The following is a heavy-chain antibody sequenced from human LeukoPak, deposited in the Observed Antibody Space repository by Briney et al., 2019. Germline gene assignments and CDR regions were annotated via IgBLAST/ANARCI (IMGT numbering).Heavy chain of an antibody. V-gene: IGHV3-23*01. Sequence: GGYLRLSCAASGFTFSSYAMTWVRQAPGKGLEWVSGISGSGGSTYYADSVKGRFTISRDNSKNTLYLRMNSLRAADTAVYYCAKALHFDWLSFDYWGQGTLVTVSS. D-gene: IGHD3-9*01. CDR1: GFTFSSYA. CDR2: ISGSGGST. J-gene: IGHJ4*01. CDR3: AKALHFDWLSFDY.